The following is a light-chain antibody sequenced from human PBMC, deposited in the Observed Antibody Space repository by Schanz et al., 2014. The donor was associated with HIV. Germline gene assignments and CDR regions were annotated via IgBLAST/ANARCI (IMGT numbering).Light chain of an antibody. Sequence: QSALTQPRSVSGSPGQSVTISCTGTSSDVADYNSVSWYQQHPGKAPKLMIYDVNKRPSGVPDRFSGSKSGNTASLAITGLQAEDEADYYCQSYDSSLSGPVVFGGGTKLTVL. J-gene: IGLJ2*01. CDR1: SSDVADYNS. CDR3: QSYDSSLSGPVV. CDR2: DVN. V-gene: IGLV2-11*01.